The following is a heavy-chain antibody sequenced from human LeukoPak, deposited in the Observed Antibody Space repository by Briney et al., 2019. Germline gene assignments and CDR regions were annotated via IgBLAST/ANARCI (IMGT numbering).Heavy chain of an antibody. CDR1: GFTFSSYA. CDR3: AKGDIAAAGTGTYFDY. CDR2: ISGSGGST. Sequence: GGSLRLSCAASGFTFSSYAMSWVRQAPGKGLEWVSAISGSGGSTYYADSVKGRFTISRDNSKNTLYLQMNSLRAEDTAVYYCAKGDIAAAGTGTYFDYWGQRTLVTASS. D-gene: IGHD6-13*01. J-gene: IGHJ4*02. V-gene: IGHV3-23*01.